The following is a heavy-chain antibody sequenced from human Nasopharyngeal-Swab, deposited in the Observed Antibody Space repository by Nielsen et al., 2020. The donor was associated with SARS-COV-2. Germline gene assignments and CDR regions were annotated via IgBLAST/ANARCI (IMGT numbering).Heavy chain of an antibody. Sequence: GESLKISCKGSGYRFLSHWVGWVRQMPGTGLEWMGSIYPGDSDTRYSPSFQGQVTISADKSIYTAYLQWSSLTASDTAVYYCARTAIEGGYYRGDAFDIWGQGTMVTVSS. CDR3: ARTAIEGGYYRGDAFDI. J-gene: IGHJ3*02. D-gene: IGHD3-22*01. V-gene: IGHV5-51*01. CDR2: IYPGDSDT. CDR1: GYRFLSHW.